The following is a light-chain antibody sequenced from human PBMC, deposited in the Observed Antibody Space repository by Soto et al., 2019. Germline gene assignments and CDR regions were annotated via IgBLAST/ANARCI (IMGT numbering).Light chain of an antibody. CDR1: QSVGNS. CDR2: DAS. J-gene: IGKJ4*02. Sequence: IQLTPSPSTLSAFVGDEVSLTGLASQSVGNSLAWYQQRPGKAPKLLIFDASTLESGVPSKFSGSGSDTEFTFTISSLQPDDSATYYCQQYNTSGLTFGGGTKVDIK. CDR3: QQYNTSGLT. V-gene: IGKV1-5*01.